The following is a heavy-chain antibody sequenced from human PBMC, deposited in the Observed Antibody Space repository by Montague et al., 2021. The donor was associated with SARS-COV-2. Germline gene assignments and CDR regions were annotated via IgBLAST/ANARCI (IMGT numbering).Heavy chain of an antibody. CDR1: GFTFSSYE. CDR3: ARDHSTIWGPSYGMDV. D-gene: IGHD5-24*01. J-gene: IGHJ6*02. CDR2: ISSSGSTI. Sequence: SLRLSCAASGFTFSSYEMNWVRQAPGKGLEWVSYISSSGSTIYYADSVKGRFTISRDNAKNSPYLQMNSLRAEDTAVYYCARDHSTIWGPSYGMDVWGQGTTVTVSS. V-gene: IGHV3-48*03.